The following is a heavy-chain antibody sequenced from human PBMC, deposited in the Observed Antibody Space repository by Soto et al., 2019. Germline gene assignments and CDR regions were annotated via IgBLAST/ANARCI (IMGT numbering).Heavy chain of an antibody. CDR1: GFTFSNYG. V-gene: IGHV3-30*18. CDR2: ISHDGNKE. J-gene: IGHJ4*02. Sequence: PGGSLRLSCAASGFTFSNYGIHWVRQAPGKGLEWVAVISHDGNKEYYADSVKGRFTISRDNSKNTVYLQMNSLRAEDTAVYYCAKKRIVVVPAALYYFDYWGQGTLVTVSS. D-gene: IGHD2-2*01. CDR3: AKKRIVVVPAALYYFDY.